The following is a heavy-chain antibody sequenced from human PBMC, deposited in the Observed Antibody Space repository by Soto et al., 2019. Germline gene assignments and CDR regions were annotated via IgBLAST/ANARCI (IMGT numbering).Heavy chain of an antibody. D-gene: IGHD5-18*01. J-gene: IGHJ3*02. Sequence: GGSLRLSCAASGFTFSSYAMHWVRQAPGKGMEWVAVISYDGSNKYYADSVKGRFTISRDNSKNTLYLQMDSLRAEDTAVYYSARVRRAISGAMVEDAFDIWGQGTMVTVSS. V-gene: IGHV3-30*04. CDR3: ARVRRAISGAMVEDAFDI. CDR2: ISYDGSNK. CDR1: GFTFSSYA.